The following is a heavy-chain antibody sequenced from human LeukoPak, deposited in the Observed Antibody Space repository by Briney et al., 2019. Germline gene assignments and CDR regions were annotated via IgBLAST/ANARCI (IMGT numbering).Heavy chain of an antibody. J-gene: IGHJ6*03. CDR2: IKQDGSEK. V-gene: IGHV3-7*01. Sequence: PGGSLRLSCAASGFTFSSYWMSWVRQAPGKGLEWVANIKQDGSEKYYVDSVKGRFTISRDNAKNSLYLQMNSLRAEDTAVYYCARTEVGIVVVSMDVWGKGTTVTVSS. D-gene: IGHD2-21*01. CDR3: ARTEVGIVVVSMDV. CDR1: GFTFSSYW.